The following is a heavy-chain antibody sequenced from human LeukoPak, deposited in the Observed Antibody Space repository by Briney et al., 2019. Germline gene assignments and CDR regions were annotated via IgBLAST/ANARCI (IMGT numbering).Heavy chain of an antibody. V-gene: IGHV4-34*01. CDR2: INHSGST. CDR3: ARHQLKQQLVPDY. CDR1: GGSFSGYY. D-gene: IGHD6-13*01. J-gene: IGHJ4*02. Sequence: SETLSLTCAVYGGSFSGYYRSWNRQPPGKGLEWIGEINHSGSTNYNPSLKSRVTISVDTSKNQFSLKLSSVTAADTAVYYCARHQLKQQLVPDYWGQGTLLTVSS.